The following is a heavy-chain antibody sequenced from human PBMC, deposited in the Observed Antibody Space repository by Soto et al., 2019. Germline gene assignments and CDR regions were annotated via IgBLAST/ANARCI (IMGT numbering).Heavy chain of an antibody. CDR1: GYTFTGYY. D-gene: IGHD3-10*01. Sequence: ASVKVSCKASGYTFTGYYMHWVRQAPGQGLEWMGWINPNSGGTNYAQKFQGWVTMTRDTSISTAYMELSRLRSDDTAVYYCARDPIYYYGSGSYPYYYYGMDVWGQGTTVTVS. CDR2: INPNSGGT. V-gene: IGHV1-2*04. CDR3: ARDPIYYYGSGSYPYYYYGMDV. J-gene: IGHJ6*02.